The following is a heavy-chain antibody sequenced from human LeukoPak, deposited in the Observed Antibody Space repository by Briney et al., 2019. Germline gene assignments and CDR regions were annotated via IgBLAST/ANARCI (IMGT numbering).Heavy chain of an antibody. CDR2: ISSNGGST. CDR3: ASTSANTYYYDSSGYYYNY. V-gene: IGHV3-64*01. CDR1: GFTSSSYA. D-gene: IGHD3-22*01. Sequence: GGSLRLSCAASGFTSSSYAMHWVRQAPGKGLEYVSAISSNGGSTYYANSVKGRFTISRDNSKNTLYLQMGSLRAEDMAVYYCASTSANTYYYDSSGYYYNYWGQGTLVTVSS. J-gene: IGHJ4*02.